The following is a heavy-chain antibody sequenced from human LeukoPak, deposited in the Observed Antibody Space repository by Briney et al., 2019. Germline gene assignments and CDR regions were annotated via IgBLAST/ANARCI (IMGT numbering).Heavy chain of an antibody. CDR2: INHEGRQK. Sequence: TGGSLRLSCEASGFTFSNDLMSWVRQAPGKGLQWVANINHEGRQKWDVDSVKGRFTLSRDNTKTSLYLQMFSLRAEDTAVYYCARSSSPGSVDYWGQGTLVTVSS. J-gene: IGHJ4*02. V-gene: IGHV3-7*01. CDR1: GFTFSNDL. CDR3: ARSSSPGSVDY. D-gene: IGHD6-25*01.